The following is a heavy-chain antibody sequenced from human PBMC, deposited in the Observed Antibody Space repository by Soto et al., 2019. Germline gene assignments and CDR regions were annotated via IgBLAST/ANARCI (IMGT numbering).Heavy chain of an antibody. J-gene: IGHJ4*02. CDR2: MLYSGPT. CDR1: GYSVSSSDYY. V-gene: IGHV4-39*07. D-gene: IGHD2-15*01. Sequence: SETLSLTCSVSGYSVSSSDYYWAWIRQPPGKGLEWIGSMLYSGPTYYNASLKSRVTISVDTSKNEFSLKVSSVTAADTAVYYCARDGGSYGHFDYWGQGILVTVSS. CDR3: ARDGGSYGHFDY.